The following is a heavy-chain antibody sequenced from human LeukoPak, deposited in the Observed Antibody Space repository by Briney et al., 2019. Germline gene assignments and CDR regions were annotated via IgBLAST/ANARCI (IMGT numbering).Heavy chain of an antibody. CDR2: IYTSGST. CDR1: GGSSSSYY. V-gene: IGHV4-4*07. CDR3: ARQVYSSSWSYYFDY. D-gene: IGHD6-13*01. J-gene: IGHJ4*02. Sequence: PSETLSLTSTVSGGSSSSYYWSWIRQPAGKGLEWIGRIYTSGSTNYNPSLQSRVTLSVDTSKNQFSLKLRSVTAADTAVYYCARQVYSSSWSYYFDYWGQGILVTVSS.